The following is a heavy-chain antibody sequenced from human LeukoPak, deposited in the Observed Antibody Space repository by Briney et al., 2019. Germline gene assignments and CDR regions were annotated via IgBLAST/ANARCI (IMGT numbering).Heavy chain of an antibody. Sequence: SETLSLTCTVSGGSITNFYWSWIRQPPGKGLEWIGFIYYSGSTNYKPSLKSRVTISVDTSKNLFSLRLSSVTAADTAVYYCALSKTGFDFDYWGQGSLVTVSS. CDR2: IYYSGST. CDR3: ALSKTGFDFDY. J-gene: IGHJ4*02. D-gene: IGHD1-1*01. CDR1: GGSITNFY. V-gene: IGHV4-59*01.